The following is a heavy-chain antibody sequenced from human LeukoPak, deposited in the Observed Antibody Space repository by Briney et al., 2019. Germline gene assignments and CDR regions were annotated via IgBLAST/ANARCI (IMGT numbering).Heavy chain of an antibody. D-gene: IGHD1-20*01. V-gene: IGHV1-18*01. CDR1: GFTFSNYH. J-gene: IGHJ4*02. CDR2: ISISSGDT. CDR3: ARGDYNWKPGYFAY. Sequence: ASVKVSCKTSGFTFSNYHITWVRQAPGQGLEWMGWISISSGDTNYAQNVQGRVTMTTDTATSTAYMELTNLRSDDTAIYYCARGDYNWKPGYFAYCGEGTLVTVSS.